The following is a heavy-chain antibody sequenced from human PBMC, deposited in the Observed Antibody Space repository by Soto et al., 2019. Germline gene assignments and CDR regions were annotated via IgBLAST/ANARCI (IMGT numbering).Heavy chain of an antibody. CDR1: GGSISSSSYY. Sequence: SETLSLTCTVSGGSISSSSYYWGWIRQPPGKGLEWIGSIYYSGSTYYNPSLKSRVTISVDTSKNQFSLKLSSVTAADTAVYYCARLIRTDYDFWKDYYYMDVWGKGTTVTVSS. D-gene: IGHD3-3*01. CDR3: ARLIRTDYDFWKDYYYMDV. CDR2: IYYSGST. V-gene: IGHV4-39*01. J-gene: IGHJ6*03.